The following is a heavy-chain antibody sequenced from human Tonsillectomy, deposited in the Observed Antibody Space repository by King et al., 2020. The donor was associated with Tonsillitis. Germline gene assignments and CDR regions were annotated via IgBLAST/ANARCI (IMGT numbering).Heavy chain of an antibody. CDR1: GFTFSSYT. CDR2: ISSSSSTI. D-gene: IGHD6-6*01. J-gene: IGHJ6*02. CDR3: ARDPAQLDYYYGMDV. Sequence: VQLVESGVGLVQPGGSLRLSCAASGFTFSSYTMNWVRQAPGKGLEWISYISSSSSTIYYADSVKGRFTISRDNAKNSLYLQINSLRPEDTAVYYCARDPAQLDYYYGMDVWGQGTTVTVSS. V-gene: IGHV3-48*04.